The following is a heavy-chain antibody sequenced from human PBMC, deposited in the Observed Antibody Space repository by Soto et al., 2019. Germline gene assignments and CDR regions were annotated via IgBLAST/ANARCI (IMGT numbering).Heavy chain of an antibody. CDR3: ARVGVWFDP. J-gene: IGHJ5*02. V-gene: IGHV4-59*01. CDR2: IFYSGST. D-gene: IGHD3-16*01. CDR1: GGSISSYY. Sequence: QVQLQESGPGLVKPSETLSLTCTVSGGSISSYYWSWIRQPPGKGLEWIGYIFYSGSTNYNPSLKSRLTISVDTSKNQFSLKLNSVTAADTAVYYCARVGVWFDPWGQGTLVTVSS.